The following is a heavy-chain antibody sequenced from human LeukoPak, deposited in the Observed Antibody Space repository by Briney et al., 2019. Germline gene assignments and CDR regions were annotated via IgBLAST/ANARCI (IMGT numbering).Heavy chain of an antibody. CDR3: ARSHDYGDYD. CDR1: GGSFSGYY. CDR2: INHSGST. D-gene: IGHD4-17*01. V-gene: IGHV4-34*01. Sequence: KSSETLSLTCAVYGGSFSGYYWSWIRQPPGKGLEWIGEINHSGSTNYNPSLKSRVTISVDTSKNQFSLKLSSVTAADTAVYYCARSHDYGDYDWGQGTLVTVSS. J-gene: IGHJ4*02.